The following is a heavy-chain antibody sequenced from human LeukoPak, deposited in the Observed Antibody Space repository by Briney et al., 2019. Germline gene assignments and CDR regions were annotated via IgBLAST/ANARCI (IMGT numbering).Heavy chain of an antibody. J-gene: IGHJ3*02. V-gene: IGHV4-59*01. CDR2: IYYSGST. Sequence: PSETLSLTCTVSGGSISSYYWSWIRQPPGKGLEWIGYIYYSGSTNYNPSLKSRVTISVDTSKNQFSLKLSSVTAADTAVYYCARGDGYPWTDAFDIWGQGTMVTVSS. CDR3: ARGDGYPWTDAFDI. D-gene: IGHD5-24*01. CDR1: GGSISSYY.